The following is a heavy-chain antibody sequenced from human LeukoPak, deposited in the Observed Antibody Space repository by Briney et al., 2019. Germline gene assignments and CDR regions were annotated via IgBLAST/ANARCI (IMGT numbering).Heavy chain of an antibody. Sequence: GGSLRLSCTASGFTFTKHDMTWVRQAPGKGLEWVSYISSSDSTVYYADSVKGRFTISRDNAKNSLYLQMNSLRAEDAAIYYCARDRGLTLFYYGLDVWGQGTTVTVSS. V-gene: IGHV3-48*03. D-gene: IGHD3-9*01. CDR2: ISSSDSTV. CDR1: GFTFTKHD. J-gene: IGHJ6*02. CDR3: ARDRGLTLFYYGLDV.